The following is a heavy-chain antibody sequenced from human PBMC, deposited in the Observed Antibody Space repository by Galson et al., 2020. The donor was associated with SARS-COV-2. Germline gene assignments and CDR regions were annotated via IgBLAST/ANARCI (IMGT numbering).Heavy chain of an antibody. CDR2: ISGSSSTI. D-gene: IGHD2-2*01. CDR3: ARDWHCSTTSCYPNWYFDL. CDR1: GFIFSSYS. V-gene: IGHV3-48*04. J-gene: IGHJ2*01. Sequence: GGSLRLSCAASGFIFSSYSMNWVRQAPGKGLEWVSYISGSSSTIYYADSVKGRFTISRDNAENSLYLQMNTLRAEDTAEYYCARDWHCSTTSCYPNWYFDLWGRGTLVTVSS.